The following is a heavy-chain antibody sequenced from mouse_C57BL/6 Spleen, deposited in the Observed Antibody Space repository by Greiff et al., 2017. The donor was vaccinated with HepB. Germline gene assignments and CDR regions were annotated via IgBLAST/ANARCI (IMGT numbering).Heavy chain of an antibody. CDR2: IYPGDGDT. D-gene: IGHD1-1*01. CDR1: GYAFSSYW. V-gene: IGHV1-80*01. J-gene: IGHJ2*01. Sequence: ESGAELVKPGASVKISCKASGYAFSSYWMNWVKQRPGKGLEWIGQIYPGDGDTNYNGKFKGKATLTADKSSSTAYMQLSSLTSEDSAVYFCARGNYYGSRSYFDYWGQGTTLTVSS. CDR3: ARGNYYGSRSYFDY.